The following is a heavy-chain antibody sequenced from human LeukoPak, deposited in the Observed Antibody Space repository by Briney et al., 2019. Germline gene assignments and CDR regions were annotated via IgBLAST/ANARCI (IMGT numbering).Heavy chain of an antibody. CDR3: ARGGAGIFGTDY. D-gene: IGHD3-3*01. CDR1: GFSVSNYY. V-gene: IGHV3-53*01. J-gene: IGHJ4*02. CDR2: IYSGGNT. Sequence: GGSLSLSCAASGFSVSNYYMSWVRQAPGKGLEWVSVIYSGGNTYYTDSVKGRFVASRDNAKNLLFLQMNSLRVEDTALYFCARGGAGIFGTDYWGQGTLVTVSS.